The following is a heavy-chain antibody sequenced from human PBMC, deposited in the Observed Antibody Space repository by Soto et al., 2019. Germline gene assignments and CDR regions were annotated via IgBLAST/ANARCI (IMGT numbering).Heavy chain of an antibody. CDR1: GFTLSHYE. V-gene: IGHV3-48*03. Sequence: DVQLVESGGDLVQPGGSLRLSSAASGFTLSHYEMNWVRQAPGKGLEWLAYISSTSSVIYYADSVKGRFTISRDNGKKSLYLQMNSLRAEDTAVYYCAGSRRNDDFWSDPQLGDGMDVWGQGTTVIVSS. D-gene: IGHD3-3*01. J-gene: IGHJ6*02. CDR2: ISSTSSVI. CDR3: AGSRRNDDFWSDPQLGDGMDV.